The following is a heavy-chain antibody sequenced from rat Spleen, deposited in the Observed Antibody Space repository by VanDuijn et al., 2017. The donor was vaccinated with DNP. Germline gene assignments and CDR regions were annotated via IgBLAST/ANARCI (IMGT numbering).Heavy chain of an antibody. Sequence: EVQLVESGGDLVQPGRSLKLSCVASGFTFNNYWMAWIRQAPKKGLEWVATIIYDGSRTYYRDSVKGRFTISRDNAKSSLYLQMNSLKSEDTATYYCARHDTTVAHFYAMDAWGQGTSVTVSS. CDR1: GFTFNNYW. D-gene: IGHD1-1*01. CDR2: IIYDGSRT. V-gene: IGHV5-7*01. J-gene: IGHJ4*01. CDR3: ARHDTTVAHFYAMDA.